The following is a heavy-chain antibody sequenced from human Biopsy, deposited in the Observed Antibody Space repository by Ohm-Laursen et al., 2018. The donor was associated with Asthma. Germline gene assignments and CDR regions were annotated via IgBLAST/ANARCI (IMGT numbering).Heavy chain of an antibody. V-gene: IGHV2-70*04. J-gene: IGHJ4*02. CDR1: GFSLSSSGAN. D-gene: IGHD1-14*01. CDR3: TRHNDY. Sequence: PTQTLTLTCFFSGFSLSSSGANVNWIRQPPGKALEWLARIDWEEDKFYSTSLRTRLTISKGSSEDQVVLTMTNMGPVDTATYYCTRHNDYWGPGTLVTVSS. CDR2: IDWEEDK.